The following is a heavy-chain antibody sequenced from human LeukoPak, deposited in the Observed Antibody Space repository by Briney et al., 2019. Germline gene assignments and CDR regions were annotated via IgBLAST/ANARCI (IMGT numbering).Heavy chain of an antibody. CDR1: GESISSDNAYY. J-gene: IGHJ4*02. CDR3: ARLSSPHNIAARPRAANPFDY. V-gene: IGHV4-4*02. Sequence: SGTLSLTCAVSGESISSDNAYYWSWARQPPGQGLEWIGEIHHSGSTNYNPSLKSRVTISVDKSKNQFSLKLSSVTAADTAVYYCARLSSPHNIAARPRAANPFDYWGQGTLVTVSS. D-gene: IGHD6-6*01. CDR2: IHHSGST.